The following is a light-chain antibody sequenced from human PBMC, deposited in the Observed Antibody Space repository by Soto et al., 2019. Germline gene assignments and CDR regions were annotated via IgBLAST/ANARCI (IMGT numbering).Light chain of an antibody. Sequence: THSLCTLFRSAPKLPTPSCRASQSVSNKLAWFQQKPGQAPRLLIYDASNRATGIPARFSGSGSGTDFTVTICSLEPEDFAVYYCQQRSCLPINFAPGTRLEIK. CDR2: DAS. CDR1: QSVSNK. J-gene: IGKJ5*01. CDR3: QQRSCLPIN. V-gene: IGKV3-11*01.